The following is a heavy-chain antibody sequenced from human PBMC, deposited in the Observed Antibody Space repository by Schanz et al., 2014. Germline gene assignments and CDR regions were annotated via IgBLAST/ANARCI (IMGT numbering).Heavy chain of an antibody. CDR2: MQPDSGKT. J-gene: IGHJ6*02. D-gene: IGHD5-18*01. CDR3: ARGPSQGYSYGHNIGAYYYGMDV. CDR1: GGTFSSFG. Sequence: QVQLVQSGAEVKKPGSSVKVSCKASGGTFSSFGINWVRQAPGQGLEWMGWMQPDSGKTHYAEKFQGRVAMTRDVSISTAYMELSSLASEDTAVYYCARGPSQGYSYGHNIGAYYYGMDVWGQGTTVTVSS. V-gene: IGHV1-8*01.